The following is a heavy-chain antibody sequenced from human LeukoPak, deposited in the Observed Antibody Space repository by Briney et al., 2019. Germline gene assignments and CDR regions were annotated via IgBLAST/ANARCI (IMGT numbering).Heavy chain of an antibody. V-gene: IGHV3-23*01. CDR1: GFTFSTYA. Sequence: GGSLRLSCAASGFTFSTYAMSWVRQAPGKGLEWVSGISGSGGSTYYADSVKGRFTISRDNSKNTLYLQMNSLRAEDTAVYYCAKNTGYYYYGMDVWGQGTTVTVSS. J-gene: IGHJ6*02. D-gene: IGHD5-18*01. CDR3: AKNTGYYYYGMDV. CDR2: ISGSGGST.